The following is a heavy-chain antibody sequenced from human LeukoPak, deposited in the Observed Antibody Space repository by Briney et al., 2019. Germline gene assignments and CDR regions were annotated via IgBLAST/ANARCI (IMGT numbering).Heavy chain of an antibody. CDR3: ARAPKDSSSWYLQGYYFDY. V-gene: IGHV3-11*01. CDR1: GFTFSDYY. D-gene: IGHD6-13*01. Sequence: PGGSLGLSCAASGFTFSDYYMSWIRQAPGKGLEWVSYIGSTGSTIYYADSVKGRFTISRDNAKNSLYLQMNSLRAEDTAVCYCARAPKDSSSWYLQGYYFDYWGQGTLVTVSS. J-gene: IGHJ4*02. CDR2: IGSTGSTI.